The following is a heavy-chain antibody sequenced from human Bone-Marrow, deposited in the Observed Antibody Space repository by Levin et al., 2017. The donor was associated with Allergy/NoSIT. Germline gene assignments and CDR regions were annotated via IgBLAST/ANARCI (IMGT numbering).Heavy chain of an antibody. D-gene: IGHD6-19*01. CDR1: GFTFSNVW. Sequence: GESLKISCAASGFTFSNVWMIWIRQAPGKGLEWVASINGDGSEEFYVDFVKGRFTTSRDNAKNSLYLQMNSLRAEDTAVYYCTRDLAGVWGEGTTVTVSS. CDR2: INGDGSEE. CDR3: TRDLAGV. J-gene: IGHJ6*04. V-gene: IGHV3-7*03.